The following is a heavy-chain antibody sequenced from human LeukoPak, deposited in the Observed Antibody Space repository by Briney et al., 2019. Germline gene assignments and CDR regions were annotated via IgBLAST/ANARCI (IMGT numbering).Heavy chain of an antibody. J-gene: IGHJ6*03. CDR3: AREGIAVADTYYYYYMDV. V-gene: IGHV4-61*02. CDR1: GTSIRSGSYY. D-gene: IGHD6-19*01. Sequence: SQTLSLTCTVTGTSIRSGSYYWNWIRQAAGKGLEWIGRMYIGGRTTYNPSLKSRVTISLETTENQFSLRLRSVGAADTAVYYCAREGIAVADTYYYYYMDVWGKGTWVTVSS. CDR2: MYIGGRT.